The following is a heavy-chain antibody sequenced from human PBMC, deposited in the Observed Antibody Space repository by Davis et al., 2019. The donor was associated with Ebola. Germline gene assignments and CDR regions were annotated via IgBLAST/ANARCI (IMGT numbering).Heavy chain of an antibody. D-gene: IGHD3-10*01. CDR1: GFSFSNSW. CDR2: IKTRTDGGTT. Sequence: GESLKISCAASGFSFSNSWMNWVRQAPGKGLEWVGRIKTRTDGGTTDYGGLVKGRFTMSRDDSRNIMYLQMDALKNEDTAVYYCTRGSGFDWGQGTLVTVSS. J-gene: IGHJ4*02. V-gene: IGHV3-15*07. CDR3: TRGSGFD.